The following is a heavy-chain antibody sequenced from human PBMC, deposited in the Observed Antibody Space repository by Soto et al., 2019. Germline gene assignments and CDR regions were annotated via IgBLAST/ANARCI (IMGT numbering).Heavy chain of an antibody. D-gene: IGHD3-10*01. CDR2: IYHSGCT. CDR1: GGSISSSNW. CDR3: ARVKASGVNFDY. J-gene: IGHJ4*02. V-gene: IGHV4-4*02. Sequence: SETLSLTCTVSGGSISSSNWWSWVRQPPGKGLEWIGEIYHSGCTNYNPSLKSRVTISVDKSKNQFSLKLSSVTAADTAVYYCARVKASGVNFDYWGQGTLVTVSS.